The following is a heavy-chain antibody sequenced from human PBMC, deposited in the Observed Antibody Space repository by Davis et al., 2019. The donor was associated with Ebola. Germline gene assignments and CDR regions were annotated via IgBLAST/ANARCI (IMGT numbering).Heavy chain of an antibody. CDR3: ARRGTSSWYAGWFDP. J-gene: IGHJ5*02. V-gene: IGHV4-59*08. CDR2: IYYSGST. CDR1: GGSISSYY. D-gene: IGHD6-13*01. Sequence: SETLSLTCTVSGGSISSYYWSWIRPPPGKGLEWIGYIYYSGSTNYNPSLKSRVTITVDTSKNQFSLKLSSVTAADTAMYYCARRGTSSWYAGWFDPWGQGTLVTVSS.